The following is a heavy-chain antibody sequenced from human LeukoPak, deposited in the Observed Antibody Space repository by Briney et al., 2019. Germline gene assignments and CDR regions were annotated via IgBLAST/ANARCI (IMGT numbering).Heavy chain of an antibody. V-gene: IGHV4-59*08. CDR3: ARGWSSSHYYFDY. Sequence: SETLSLTCTVSGGSISSYYWSWIRQPPGKGLEWIGYIYYSGSTNYNPSLKSRVTISVDTSKNQFSLKLSSVTAADTAVYYCARGWSSSHYYFDYWGQGTLVTVSS. D-gene: IGHD6-13*01. J-gene: IGHJ4*02. CDR1: GGSISSYY. CDR2: IYYSGST.